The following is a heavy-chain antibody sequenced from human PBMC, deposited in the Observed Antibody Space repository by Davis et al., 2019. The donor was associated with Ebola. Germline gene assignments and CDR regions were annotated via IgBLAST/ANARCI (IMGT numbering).Heavy chain of an antibody. V-gene: IGHV4-4*02. J-gene: IGHJ4*02. CDR1: GGSVTTNRW. D-gene: IGHD5-18*01. CDR3: ARDLGYSYGALDY. Sequence: SETLSLTCAVSGGSVTTNRWWSWIRQPPGKGVDWIGEVSHSGTTNYNPSLKGRVTISVDKSKNQFSLSLISVTAADTAVYYCARDLGYSYGALDYWGQGTLVTVSS. CDR2: VSHSGTT.